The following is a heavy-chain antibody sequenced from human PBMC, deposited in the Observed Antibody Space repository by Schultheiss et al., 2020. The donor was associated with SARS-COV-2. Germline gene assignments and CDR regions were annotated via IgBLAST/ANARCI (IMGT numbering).Heavy chain of an antibody. D-gene: IGHD1-1*01. CDR1: GFTFSSYG. CDR2: ISYDGNDK. Sequence: GGSLRLSCAASGFTFSSYGMHWVRQAPGKGLEWVAVISYDGNDKYYADSVKGRFTMSRDNSKNTLYLQMNSLRAEDTAVYYCARDLAGTNDYWGQGTLVTVSS. V-gene: IGHV3-30*12. CDR3: ARDLAGTNDY. J-gene: IGHJ4*02.